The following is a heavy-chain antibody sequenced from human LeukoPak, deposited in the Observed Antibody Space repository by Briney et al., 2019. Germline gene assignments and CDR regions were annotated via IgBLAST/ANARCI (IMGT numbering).Heavy chain of an antibody. CDR2: IKQDGSEK. D-gene: IGHD3-10*01. CDR1: GFAFSNYW. CDR3: ARAPLGYYYGSGSLNYFDY. J-gene: IGHJ4*02. Sequence: GVSLRLSCAASGFAFSNYWMRWVRQAPGKGLEWVANIKQDGSEKYYVDSVKGRFTISRDNAKNSQYLQMNSLRVEDTAVYYCARAPLGYYYGSGSLNYFDYWGQGTLVTVSS. V-gene: IGHV3-7*01.